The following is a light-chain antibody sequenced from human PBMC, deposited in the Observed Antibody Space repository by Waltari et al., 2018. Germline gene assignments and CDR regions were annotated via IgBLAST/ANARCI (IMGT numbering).Light chain of an antibody. Sequence: QSALTQPASVSGSPGQSITISCTGTSSDVGGYNYVSWYQQHPGKAPKLMIYEVSNRPSGVSNLFSGSKSGNTASLTISGLQAEDEADYYCSSYTSSILYVFGTGTKVTVL. J-gene: IGLJ1*01. V-gene: IGLV2-14*01. CDR3: SSYTSSILYV. CDR2: EVS. CDR1: SSDVGGYNY.